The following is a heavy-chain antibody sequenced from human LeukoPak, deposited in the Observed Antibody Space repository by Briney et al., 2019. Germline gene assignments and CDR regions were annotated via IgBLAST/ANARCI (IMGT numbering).Heavy chain of an antibody. CDR1: GASINGYY. CDR3: ARDRSGSYYTFDI. CDR2: VSHTGST. Sequence: PSEPLSLTCSVSGASINGYYWSWLRQTPGRGLEWMGYVSHTGSTTNNPSLKSRVTITVDTSKSQFSLKMTSVTAADTAVYCCARDRSGSYYTFDIWGPGTMVTVAS. D-gene: IGHD1-26*01. V-gene: IGHV4-59*01. J-gene: IGHJ3*02.